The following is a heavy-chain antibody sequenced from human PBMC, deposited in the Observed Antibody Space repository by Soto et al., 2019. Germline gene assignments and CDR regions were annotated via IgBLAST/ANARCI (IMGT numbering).Heavy chain of an antibody. D-gene: IGHD1-26*01. V-gene: IGHV3-74*01. J-gene: IGHJ5*02. CDR3: TSGPRADSSGTGPX. Sequence: GGSLRLSCVVSGFTFSMYWMHWVRQVPGQSPFWVSPISYDGATTNYADSVRGRLTIYRDNSKNTLYLQMNNLKPDETAIYYCTSGPRADSSGTGPXWGQGTPFTVSX. CDR2: ISYDGATT. CDR1: GFTFSMYW.